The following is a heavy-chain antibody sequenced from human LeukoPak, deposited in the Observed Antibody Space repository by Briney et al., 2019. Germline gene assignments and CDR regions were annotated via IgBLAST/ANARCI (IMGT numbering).Heavy chain of an antibody. D-gene: IGHD5-18*01. V-gene: IGHV3-53*01. J-gene: IGHJ4*02. CDR2: IYSGGST. Sequence: PGGSLRLSCAASGFTVSSNNMSWVRQAPGKGLEWVSVIYSGGSTYYADSVKGRFTISRDNSKNTLYLQMNSLRAEDTAVYYCARSRGYSYGFDYWGQGTLVTVSS. CDR3: ARSRGYSYGFDY. CDR1: GFTVSSNN.